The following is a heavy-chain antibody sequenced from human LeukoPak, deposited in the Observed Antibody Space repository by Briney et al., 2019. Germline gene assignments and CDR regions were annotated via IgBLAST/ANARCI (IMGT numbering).Heavy chain of an antibody. CDR1: GYIFRSFG. V-gene: IGHV3-30*18. CDR3: AKHRGGGMNV. D-gene: IGHD3-16*01. J-gene: IGHJ6*02. Sequence: QPGGSLRLSCAASGYIFRSFGMHWVRQAPGKGLEWVAVASYDAQHKFYADSVKGRFTISRDNSKNTVYLQMNSLRAEDTAVYYWAKHRGGGMNVWGQGTTVIVSS. CDR2: ASYDAQHK.